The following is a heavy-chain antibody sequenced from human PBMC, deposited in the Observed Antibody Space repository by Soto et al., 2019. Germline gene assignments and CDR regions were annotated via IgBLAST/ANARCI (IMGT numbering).Heavy chain of an antibody. J-gene: IGHJ5*02. D-gene: IGHD2-15*01. CDR1: GGSVSSTSYY. Sequence: QGQLHASVPGLVKPSETLSLTCTVSGGSVSSTSYYWFWIRQPPGMGLEWLGYIYDSGSTDYNPTLTSRVSISIDTSTKQFSLKLTSVTAADTAVYYCATNHSGGSWRNWFDPWGHGTLVTVSS. CDR2: IYDSGST. V-gene: IGHV4-61*01. CDR3: ATNHSGGSWRNWFDP.